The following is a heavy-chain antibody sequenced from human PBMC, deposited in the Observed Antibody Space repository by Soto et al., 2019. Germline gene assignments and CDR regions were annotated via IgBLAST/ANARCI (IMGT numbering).Heavy chain of an antibody. V-gene: IGHV1-46*01. CDR2: INPSGGST. J-gene: IGHJ6*02. D-gene: IGHD3-10*01. CDR1: GYTFTSYY. Sequence: QVQLVQSGAEVKKPGASVKVSCKASGYTFTSYYMHWVRQAPGQGLEWMGIINPSGGSTSYAQKCRGGATMTGDTSRSSVYMGRSSLGSRETAVYYCARVGPQEEVLCFGELFIGGYGMDVWGQGTRSPSP. CDR3: ARVGPQEEVLCFGELFIGGYGMDV.